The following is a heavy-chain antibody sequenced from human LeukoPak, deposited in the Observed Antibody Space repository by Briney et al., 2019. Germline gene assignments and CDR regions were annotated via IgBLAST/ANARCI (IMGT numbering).Heavy chain of an antibody. CDR3: ARDVKRYSSGWRYYGMDV. CDR1: GFTFSSYA. J-gene: IGHJ6*02. V-gene: IGHV3-30-3*01. CDR2: ISYDGSNK. Sequence: GGSLRLSCAASGFTFSSYAMHWVRQAPGKGLEWVAVISYDGSNKYYADSVKGRFTISRDNSKTTLYLQMNSLRAEDTAVYCCARDVKRYSSGWRYYGMDVWGQGTTVTVSS. D-gene: IGHD6-19*01.